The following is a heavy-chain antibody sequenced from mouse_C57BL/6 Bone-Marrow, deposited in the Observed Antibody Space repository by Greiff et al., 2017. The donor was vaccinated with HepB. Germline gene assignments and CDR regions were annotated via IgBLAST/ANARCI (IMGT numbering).Heavy chain of an antibody. CDR2: ISDGGSYT. Sequence: DVMLVESGGGLVKPGGSLKLSCAASGFTFSSYAMSWVRQTPEKRLEWVATISDGGSYTYYPDNVKGRFTISRDNAKNNLYLQMSHLKSEDTAMYYCARGSYYSNFTFAYWGQGTLVTVSA. V-gene: IGHV5-4*03. D-gene: IGHD2-5*01. CDR3: ARGSYYSNFTFAY. J-gene: IGHJ3*01. CDR1: GFTFSSYA.